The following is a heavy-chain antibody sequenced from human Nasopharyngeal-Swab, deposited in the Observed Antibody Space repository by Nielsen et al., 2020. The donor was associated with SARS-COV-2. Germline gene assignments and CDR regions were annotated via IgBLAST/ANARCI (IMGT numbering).Heavy chain of an antibody. J-gene: IGHJ4*02. V-gene: IGHV3-9*01. CDR1: GFTFDDYA. CDR3: ARYSDWTLLGRLGELSYYFDY. CDR2: ISWNSGSI. Sequence: GGSLRLSCAASGFTFDDYAMHWVRQAPGKGLEWVSGISWNSGSIGYADSVKGRFTISRDNAKNSLYLQMNSLRAEDTAVYYCARYSDWTLLGRLGELSYYFDYWGQGTLVTVSS. D-gene: IGHD3-16*02.